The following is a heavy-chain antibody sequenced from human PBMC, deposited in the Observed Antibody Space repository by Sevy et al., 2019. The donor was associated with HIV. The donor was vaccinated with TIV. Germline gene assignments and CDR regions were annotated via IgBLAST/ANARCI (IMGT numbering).Heavy chain of an antibody. CDR2: MSPKSGST. J-gene: IGHJ6*02. CDR3: ESGGSGDVWNYGYYYYGMDV. V-gene: IGHV1-8*02. Sequence: ASVKVSCKASGDTFSTYDINWVRQAPGQGLEGMGWMSPKSGSTGFAQKFQGRLTMTRDTSINTAYMELSSLRSEDTAGYYCESGGSGDVWNYGYYYYGMDVWGQGTTVTVSS. D-gene: IGHD3-3*01. CDR1: GDTFSTYD.